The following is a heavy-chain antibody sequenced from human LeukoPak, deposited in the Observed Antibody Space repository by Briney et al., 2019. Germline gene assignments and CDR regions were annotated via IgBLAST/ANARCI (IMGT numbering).Heavy chain of an antibody. D-gene: IGHD5-24*01. J-gene: IGHJ4*02. V-gene: IGHV3-23*01. CDR2: ISGSGGNT. CDR3: VKEGPGHNYGDC. Sequence: GGSLRLSCAASGFTFSNYAMSWVRQAPGKGLEWVSAISGSGGNTYYADSVKGRFIVSRDNSKNTLYLHMTSLGAEDTAVYYCVKEGPGHNYGDCWGQGALVTVSS. CDR1: GFTFSNYA.